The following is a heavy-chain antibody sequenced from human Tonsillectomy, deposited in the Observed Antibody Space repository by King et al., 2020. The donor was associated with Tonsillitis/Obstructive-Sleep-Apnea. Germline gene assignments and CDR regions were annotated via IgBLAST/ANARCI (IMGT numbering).Heavy chain of an antibody. CDR3: AKDSNPSI. CDR1: GFTFSSYA. D-gene: IGHD2-2*01. Sequence: VQLVESGGGLVQPGGSLRLSCAASGFTFSSYAMSWVRQAPGKGLEWVSGISGSGGSTYYADSVKGRFTISRDNSKNTLHRQRNILRAEDTAVYHCAKDSNPSIWGQGTMVTVSS. V-gene: IGHV3-23*04. J-gene: IGHJ3*02. CDR2: ISGSGGST.